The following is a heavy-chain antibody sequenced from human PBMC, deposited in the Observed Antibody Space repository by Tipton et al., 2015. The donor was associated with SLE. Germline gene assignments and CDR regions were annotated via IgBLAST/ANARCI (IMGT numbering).Heavy chain of an antibody. V-gene: IGHV4-38-2*02. CDR3: ARLGLGYCSSTSCYGLGLNYYYYMDV. D-gene: IGHD2-2*01. Sequence: TLSLTCTVSGYSIGSGYYWGWIRQPPGKGLEWIGYIYYSGSTYYNPSLKSRVTISIDTSKNQFSLKVSSVTAADTAVYYCARLGLGYCSSTSCYGLGLNYYYYMDVWGKGTTVTVSS. CDR1: GYSIGSGYY. CDR2: IYYSGST. J-gene: IGHJ6*03.